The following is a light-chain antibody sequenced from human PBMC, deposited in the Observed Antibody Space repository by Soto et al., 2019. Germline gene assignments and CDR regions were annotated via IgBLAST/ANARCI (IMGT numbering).Light chain of an antibody. J-gene: IGKJ4*01. V-gene: IGKV1-12*01. Sequence: DIQMTQSPSSVSASVGDRVTITCRASQGLTSWLAWYQPKPGRAHKLLIYLVSSLQSGVPFRISGSGSGTEFPLTINTLQPEDFATYYCQQSHSFPVTFGGGTKVGIK. CDR3: QQSHSFPVT. CDR1: QGLTSW. CDR2: LVS.